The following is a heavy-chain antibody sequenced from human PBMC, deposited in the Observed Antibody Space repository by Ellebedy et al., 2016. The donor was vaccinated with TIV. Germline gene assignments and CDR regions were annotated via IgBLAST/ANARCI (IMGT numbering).Heavy chain of an antibody. CDR3: ARVKYYYESSGYSHDAFDI. D-gene: IGHD3-22*01. J-gene: IGHJ3*02. CDR1: GGSISSYY. V-gene: IGHV4-4*07. Sequence: SETLSLTCTVSGGSISSYYWSWIRQPAGKGLEWIGRINTSGSTNYNPSLKSRVTISVDRSKNQFSLKLSSVTAADTAVYYCARVKYYYESSGYSHDAFDIWGQGTMVTVSS. CDR2: INTSGST.